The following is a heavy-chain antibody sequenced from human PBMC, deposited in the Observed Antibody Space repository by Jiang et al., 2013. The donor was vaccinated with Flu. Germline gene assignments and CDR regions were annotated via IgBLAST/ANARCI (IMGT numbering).Heavy chain of an antibody. D-gene: IGHD3-22*01. J-gene: IGHJ4*02. Sequence: QPPREGTGVDWVYLLQWEHQPTTPPSKSRVTISVDTSKNQFSLKLSSVTAADTAVYYCARVGDYYDSHDWGQGTLVTVSS. CDR3: ARVGDYYDSHD. CDR2: LLQWEH. V-gene: IGHV4-59*01.